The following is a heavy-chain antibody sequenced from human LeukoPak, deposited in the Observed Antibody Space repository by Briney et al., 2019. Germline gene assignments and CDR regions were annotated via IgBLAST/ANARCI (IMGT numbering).Heavy chain of an antibody. D-gene: IGHD3-22*01. CDR3: ARHSGYYYVSDAFDI. J-gene: IGHJ3*02. Sequence: SVKVSCKASGRTFSSYAISWVRQAPGQGLEWMGRIIPIFCTANYEKKFQGRVTITTDESTSTAYMELSSLRSEDTAVYYCARHSGYYYVSDAFDIWGQGTMVTVSS. V-gene: IGHV1-69*05. CDR1: GRTFSSYA. CDR2: IIPIFCTA.